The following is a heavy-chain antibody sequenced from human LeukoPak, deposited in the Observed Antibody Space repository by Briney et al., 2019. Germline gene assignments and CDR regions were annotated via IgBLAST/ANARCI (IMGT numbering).Heavy chain of an antibody. D-gene: IGHD3-22*01. V-gene: IGHV1-69*13. J-gene: IGHJ4*02. CDR2: IIPIFGTA. CDR1: GGTFSSYA. Sequence: ASVNVSCKASGGTFSSYAISWVRQAPGQGLEWMGGIIPIFGTANYAQKFQGRVTITADESTSTAYMELSSLRSEDTAVYYCARAVGYYYDSSGYYGYWGQGTLVTVSS. CDR3: ARAVGYYYDSSGYYGY.